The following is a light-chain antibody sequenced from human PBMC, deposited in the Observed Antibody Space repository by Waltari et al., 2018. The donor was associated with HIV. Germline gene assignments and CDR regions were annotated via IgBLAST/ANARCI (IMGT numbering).Light chain of an antibody. CDR2: EVS. V-gene: IGLV2-18*02. CDR3: SSYTSSNTFVV. Sequence: QSALTQPPSVSGSPGQSVTISCTGTSSDVGNYYRFSWYQQPPGSAPKLMIYEVSNRPSGVPRRFSGSKSGNTASLTISGLQAEDEADYYCSSYTSSNTFVVFGGGTKLTVL. J-gene: IGLJ2*01. CDR1: SSDVGNYYR.